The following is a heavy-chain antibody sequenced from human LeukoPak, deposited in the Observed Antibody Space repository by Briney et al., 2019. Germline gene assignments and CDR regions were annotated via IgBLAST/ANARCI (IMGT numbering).Heavy chain of an antibody. Sequence: ASVKVSCKASGGTFSSYAISWVRQAPGQGLEWMGGIIPIFGTANYAQKFQGRVTMTRDMSTSTVYMELSSLRSEDTAVYYCARGSHDVVVVAAAFDIWGQGTMVTVSS. CDR3: ARGSHDVVVVAAAFDI. CDR1: GGTFSSYA. V-gene: IGHV1-69*05. D-gene: IGHD2-15*01. J-gene: IGHJ3*02. CDR2: IIPIFGTA.